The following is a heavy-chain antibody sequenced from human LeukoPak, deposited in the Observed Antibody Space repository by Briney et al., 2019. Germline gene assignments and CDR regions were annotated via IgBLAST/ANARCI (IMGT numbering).Heavy chain of an antibody. Sequence: ASVKVSCEASGFTFTSSAVQWVRQARGQRLEWIGWIVVGSGNTNYAQKFQERVTITRDMSTSTAYMELSSLRSEDTAVYYCAALPGPHSSPLPWGQGTLVTVSS. D-gene: IGHD6-13*01. V-gene: IGHV1-58*01. CDR2: IVVGSGNT. CDR1: GFTFTSSA. CDR3: AALPGPHSSPLP. J-gene: IGHJ5*02.